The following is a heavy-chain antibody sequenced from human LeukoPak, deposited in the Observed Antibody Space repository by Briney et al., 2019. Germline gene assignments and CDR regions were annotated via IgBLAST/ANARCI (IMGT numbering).Heavy chain of an antibody. CDR2: VYYSGNT. Sequence: SETLSLTCTVSGGSIINSGYYWVWIRQPPGKGLEWIGSVYYSGNTYYNPSLKSRVTISVDTSKNQFSLKLRAVTAADTAMYYCARQGYADFSSRPFDYWGQGTLVTVSS. CDR1: GGSIINSGYY. D-gene: IGHD4-17*01. CDR3: ARQGYADFSSRPFDY. V-gene: IGHV4-39*01. J-gene: IGHJ4*02.